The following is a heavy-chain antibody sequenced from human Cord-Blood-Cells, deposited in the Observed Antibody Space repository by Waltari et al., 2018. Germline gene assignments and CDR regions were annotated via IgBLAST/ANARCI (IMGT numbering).Heavy chain of an antibody. J-gene: IGHJ4*02. Sequence: QVQLVQSGAEGKKPGASVKVSCKASGYTFTGYYMHWVRLAPGQGLEWLGWINPNSGGTNYAQKFQGWVTMTRDTSISTAYMELSRLRSDDTAVYYCARGDSSSGPFDYWGQGTLVTVSS. D-gene: IGHD6-6*01. CDR2: INPNSGGT. CDR3: ARGDSSSGPFDY. V-gene: IGHV1-2*04. CDR1: GYTFTGYY.